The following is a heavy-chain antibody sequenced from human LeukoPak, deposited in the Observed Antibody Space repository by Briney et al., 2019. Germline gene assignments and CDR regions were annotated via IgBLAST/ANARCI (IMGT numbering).Heavy chain of an antibody. CDR3: AKGGSSGLYYFDY. V-gene: IGHV3-30*07. D-gene: IGHD6-19*01. CDR1: GFTFRSYA. CDR2: ISSDGTNK. Sequence: GRSLRLSCVASGFTFRSYAMYWVRQAPGKGLEWVIVISSDGTNKYYADSVKGRFTISRDNSKNTLYLQMNSLRAEDTAVYHCAKGGSSGLYYFDYWGQGTLVTVSS. J-gene: IGHJ4*02.